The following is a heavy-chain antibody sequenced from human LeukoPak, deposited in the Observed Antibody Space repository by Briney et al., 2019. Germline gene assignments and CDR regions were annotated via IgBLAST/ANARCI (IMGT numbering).Heavy chain of an antibody. CDR3: AGGDYPFDY. V-gene: IGHV4-59*01. Sequence: PSETLSLTCTVSGGSISSYYWSWIRQPPGKGLEWIGYIYYSGSTNYNPSLKSRVTISVDTSKNQFSLKLSSVTAADTAVYYCAGGDYPFDYWGQGTLVTVSS. D-gene: IGHD4-17*01. CDR1: GGSISSYY. J-gene: IGHJ4*02. CDR2: IYYSGST.